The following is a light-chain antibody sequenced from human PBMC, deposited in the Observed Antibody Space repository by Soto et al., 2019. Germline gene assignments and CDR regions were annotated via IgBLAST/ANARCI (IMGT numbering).Light chain of an antibody. V-gene: IGLV1-40*01. Sequence: QSVLTQPPSVSGAPGQRVTISCTGSSSNIGAGYAVHWYQQLPGTAPKLLIYGNSHRPSGVPDRFSGSKSGTSASLAITGLQVEDEADYYCQAYDSSLSGVVFGGGTKLTVL. CDR2: GNS. J-gene: IGLJ2*01. CDR3: QAYDSSLSGVV. CDR1: SSNIGAGYA.